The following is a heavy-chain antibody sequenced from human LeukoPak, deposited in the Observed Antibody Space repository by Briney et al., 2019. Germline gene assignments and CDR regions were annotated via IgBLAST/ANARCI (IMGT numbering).Heavy chain of an antibody. D-gene: IGHD6-19*01. CDR3: AKDIPDGYSSGWYPVGYFDY. Sequence: TGGSLRLSCAASGFTFSSYAMSWVRQAPGKGLEWVSAISGSGGSTYYADSVKGRFTISRDNSKNTLYLQMNSLRAEDTAVYYCAKDIPDGYSSGWYPVGYFDYWGQGTLVTVSS. J-gene: IGHJ4*02. CDR1: GFTFSSYA. V-gene: IGHV3-23*01. CDR2: ISGSGGST.